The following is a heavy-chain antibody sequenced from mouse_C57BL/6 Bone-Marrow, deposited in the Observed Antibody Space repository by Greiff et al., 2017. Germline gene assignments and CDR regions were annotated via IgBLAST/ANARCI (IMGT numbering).Heavy chain of an antibody. J-gene: IGHJ1*03. CDR2: IHPNSGST. CDR1: GYTFTSYW. V-gene: IGHV1-64*01. D-gene: IGHD2-5*01. CDR3: ARTDSNYGWYLDV. Sequence: QVHVQQPGAELVKPGASVKLSCKASGYTFTSYWMHWVKQRPGQGLEWIGMIHPNSGSTNYNEKFKSKATLTVDKSSRTAYMQLSSLTSEDSAVYYGARTDSNYGWYLDVWGTGTTVTVSS.